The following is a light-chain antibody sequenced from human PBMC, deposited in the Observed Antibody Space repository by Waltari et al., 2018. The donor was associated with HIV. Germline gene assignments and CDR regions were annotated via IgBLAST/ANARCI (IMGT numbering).Light chain of an antibody. CDR2: CDS. V-gene: IGLV1-40*01. J-gene: IGLJ2*01. CDR3: QSYDSSLRASV. Sequence: QSVLTQPPSVSGAPVQRVTISCTVNRSNIWASYFVHWYQHLPGTAPKLLVYCDSDPPSGVPGPFSGAKSVTSASLVITGLQAKDEADYYCQSYDSSLRASVFGGGTKLTVL. CDR1: RSNIWASYF.